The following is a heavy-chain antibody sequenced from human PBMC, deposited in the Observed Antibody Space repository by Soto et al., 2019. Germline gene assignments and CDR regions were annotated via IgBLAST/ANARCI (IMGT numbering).Heavy chain of an antibody. J-gene: IGHJ3*01. Sequence: EEQLVESGGGLVQLGGSLRLSCAASGFSVSEKHMSWVRQAPGEGLERLSTIYSTYGRSRTGDADAVEGRFTIARDNSKNTLSLQMNTRRAEDTAVYYCARAGRSAFEVWGQGAMVIVSS. CDR1: GFSVSEKH. CDR2: IYSTYGRSRT. V-gene: IGHV3-66*01. CDR3: ARAGRSAFEV.